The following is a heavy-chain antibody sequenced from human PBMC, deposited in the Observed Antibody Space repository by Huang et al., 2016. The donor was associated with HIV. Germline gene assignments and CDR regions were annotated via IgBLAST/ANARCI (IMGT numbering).Heavy chain of an antibody. CDR2: IYSGGRK. Sequence: EVQLVESGGGLIQPGGSLRLSCAASGFTVSSNYMSWVRQAPGKGLEWVSIIYSGGRKYYADSGKGRFTISRDNSKNTLYLQMNSLRAEDTAVYYCASDSGSYYYFDYWGQGTLVTVSS. J-gene: IGHJ4*02. V-gene: IGHV3-53*01. CDR1: GFTVSSNY. CDR3: ASDSGSYYYFDY. D-gene: IGHD1-26*01.